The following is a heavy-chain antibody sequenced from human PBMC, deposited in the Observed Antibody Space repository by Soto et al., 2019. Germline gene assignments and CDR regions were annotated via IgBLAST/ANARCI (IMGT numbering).Heavy chain of an antibody. CDR1: GYTFTGYY. V-gene: IGHV1-2*04. J-gene: IGHJ6*02. Sequence: ASVKVSCKASGYTFTGYYMHWVRQAPGQGLEWMGWINPNSGGTNYAQKFQGWVTMTRDTSISTAYMELSRLRSDDTAVYYCAREQPVGGSYGMDVWGQGTTVTVSS. CDR2: INPNSGGT. CDR3: AREQPVGGSYGMDV. D-gene: IGHD1-26*01.